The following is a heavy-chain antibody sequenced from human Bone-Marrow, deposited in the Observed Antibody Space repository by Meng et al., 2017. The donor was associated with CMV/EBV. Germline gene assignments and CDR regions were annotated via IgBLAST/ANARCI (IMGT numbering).Heavy chain of an antibody. CDR2: IYSSGTT. CDR3: ATLQTIGY. Sequence: GSLKISCAASGFTVSSIYMNWVRQAPGKGLEWVSIIYSSGTTYYADSVKGRFTISRDNSKNTLYLQMNSLRAEDTAVYYCATLQTIGYWGQGTLVTVSS. J-gene: IGHJ4*02. CDR1: GFTVSSIY. V-gene: IGHV3-53*01. D-gene: IGHD5-24*01.